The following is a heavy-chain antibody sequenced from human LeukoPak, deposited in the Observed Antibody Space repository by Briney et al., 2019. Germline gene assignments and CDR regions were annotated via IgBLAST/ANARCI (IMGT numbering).Heavy chain of an antibody. V-gene: IGHV3-23*01. CDR1: GFPFSDFA. CDR2: ISSGGDNT. Sequence: GGSLRLSCAVSGFPFSDFAMSWVRQAPGKGLEWVSTISSGGDNTYFADSVKGRFTISRDNSKNTLFLQMVSLRAEDTAVYYCGKLEGPLLEINSMDVWGKGPTFPVSS. J-gene: IGHJ6*03. D-gene: IGHD3-3*01. CDR3: GKLEGPLLEINSMDV.